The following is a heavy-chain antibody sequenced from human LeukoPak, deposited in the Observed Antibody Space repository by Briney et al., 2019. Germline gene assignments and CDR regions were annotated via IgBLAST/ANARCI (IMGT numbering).Heavy chain of an antibody. Sequence: GGSLRLSCAASGFTSSDHYMEWVRQAPGRGLECVGRIGNKANNNTTKYSAAETGRLTISRDDYKISLYIQMKSLRCEATAVYYCAREWDSGSYYVGYFDYWGQGTLVTVSS. CDR2: IGNKANNNTT. D-gene: IGHD1-26*01. CDR3: AREWDSGSYYVGYFDY. V-gene: IGHV3-72*01. J-gene: IGHJ4*02. CDR1: GFTSSDHY.